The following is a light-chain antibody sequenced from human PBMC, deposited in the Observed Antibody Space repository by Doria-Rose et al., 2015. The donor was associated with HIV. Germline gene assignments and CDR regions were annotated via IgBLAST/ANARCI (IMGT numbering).Light chain of an antibody. J-gene: IGKJ3*01. CDR2: DAS. CDR1: QSVSSN. CDR3: QQRSNWPPIFT. V-gene: IGKV3-11*01. Sequence: EIVLTQSPATLSLSPGERATLPCRASQSVSSNLAWYQQKPGQAPRLLIYDASNRATGIPARFSGSGSGTDFTLTISSLEPEDFAVYFCQQRSNWPPIFTFGPGTKVDI.